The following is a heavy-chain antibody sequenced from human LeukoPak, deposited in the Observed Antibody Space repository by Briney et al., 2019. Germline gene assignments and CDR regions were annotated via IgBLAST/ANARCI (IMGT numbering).Heavy chain of an antibody. J-gene: IGHJ6*03. CDR3: AKGPGSMVAATPSAMTLSFYIDV. CDR1: VYTYRLYA. V-gene: IGHV3-48*01. CDR2: ISSSSGTI. Sequence: GGSLRLSCAVSVYTYRLYAMRWVRRAPGRGLEWVSYISSSSGTIYYADSVKGRFTISGDNPKNELYLQMSSLRAEDTAVYYCAKGPGSMVAATPSAMTLSFYIDVWGKGTPVSISS. D-gene: IGHD2-15*01.